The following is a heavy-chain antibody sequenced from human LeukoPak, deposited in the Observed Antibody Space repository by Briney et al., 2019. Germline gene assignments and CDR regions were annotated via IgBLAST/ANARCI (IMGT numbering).Heavy chain of an antibody. CDR1: GGSISSYY. J-gene: IGHJ4*02. CDR3: AGQFGELLPFDY. Sequence: SETLSLTCTVSGGSISSYYWSWIRQPPGKGLEWIGYIYYSGSTNYNPSLKSRVTISVDTSKNQFSLKLSSVTAADTAVYYCAGQFGELLPFDYWGQGTLVTVSS. V-gene: IGHV4-59*01. D-gene: IGHD3-10*01. CDR2: IYYSGST.